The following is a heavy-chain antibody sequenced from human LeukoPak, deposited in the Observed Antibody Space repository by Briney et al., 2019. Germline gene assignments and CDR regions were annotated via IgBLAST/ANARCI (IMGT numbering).Heavy chain of an antibody. CDR2: IYHTGST. V-gene: IGHV4-59*01. CDR3: VREGRAAPFDY. D-gene: IGHD6-25*01. Sequence: SETLSLTCTVSGGPISTFYWSWIRQPPGKGLEWIGYIYHTGSTNYNPSLKSRLTMSVDTSKNQFSLRLSSVTAADTAVYYCVREGRAAPFDYWGQGTLVTVSP. CDR1: GGPISTFY. J-gene: IGHJ4*02.